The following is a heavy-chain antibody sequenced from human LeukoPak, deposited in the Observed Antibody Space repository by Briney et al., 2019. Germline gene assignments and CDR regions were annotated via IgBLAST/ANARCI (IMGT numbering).Heavy chain of an antibody. V-gene: IGHV4-31*03. CDR3: ARTSIAAAGRSYYHYGMDV. Sequence: SQTLSLTCTVSGGSISSGGYYWSWIRQHPGKGLEWIGYIYYSGSTYYNPSLKSRVTISVDTSKNQFSLKLSSVTAADTAVYYCARTSIAAAGRSYYHYGMDVWGQGTTVTVS. D-gene: IGHD6-13*01. CDR2: IYYSGST. J-gene: IGHJ6*02. CDR1: GGSISSGGYY.